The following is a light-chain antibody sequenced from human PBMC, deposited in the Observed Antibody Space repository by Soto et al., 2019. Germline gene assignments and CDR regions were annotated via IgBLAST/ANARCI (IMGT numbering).Light chain of an antibody. J-gene: IGKJ1*01. Sequence: DIGMTQSPDSLAVSLGERATINCKSSQSILYSANNKKYLAWYQQKPGQPPKLLIYWASARESGVPDRSSGSGSGTDFTLTISSLQAEDVAVYYCQQYYSTPPTFGQGTKVEIK. CDR3: QQYYSTPPT. CDR1: QSILYSANNKKY. CDR2: WAS. V-gene: IGKV4-1*01.